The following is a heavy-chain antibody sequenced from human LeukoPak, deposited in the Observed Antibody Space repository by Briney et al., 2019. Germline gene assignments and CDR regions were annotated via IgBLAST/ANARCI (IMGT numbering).Heavy chain of an antibody. J-gene: IGHJ4*02. Sequence: SETLSLTCAVYGGSFSGYYWSWIRQPPGRGLEWIGEINHSGSTNYNPSLKSRVTISVDTSKNQFSLKLSSVTAADTAVYYCARGPSDDYWGQGTLVTVSS. D-gene: IGHD3-10*01. CDR2: INHSGST. CDR1: GGSFSGYY. V-gene: IGHV4-34*01. CDR3: ARGPSDDY.